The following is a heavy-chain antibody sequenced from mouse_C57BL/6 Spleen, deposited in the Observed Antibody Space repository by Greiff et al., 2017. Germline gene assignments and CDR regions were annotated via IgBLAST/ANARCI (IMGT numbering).Heavy chain of an antibody. D-gene: IGHD2-4*01. J-gene: IGHJ4*01. CDR2: IYPGSGST. CDR3: ARLGDYDRDAMDY. V-gene: IGHV1-55*01. CDR1: GYTFTSYW. Sequence: QVQLQQPGAELVKPGASVKMSCKASGYTFTSYWITWVKQRPGQGLEWIGDIYPGSGSTNYNEKFKSKATLTVDTSSSTAYMQLSSLTSEDSAVYYCARLGDYDRDAMDYWGQGTSVTVSS.